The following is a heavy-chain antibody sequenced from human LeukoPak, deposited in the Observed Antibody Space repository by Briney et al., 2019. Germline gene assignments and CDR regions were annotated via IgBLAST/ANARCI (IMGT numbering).Heavy chain of an antibody. CDR1: GVTFSRHS. J-gene: IGHJ3*02. CDR3: ARGRWFGDI. D-gene: IGHD3-10*01. CDR2: ISSSSSYI. V-gene: IGHV3-21*04. Sequence: GGPLRLSCAASGVTFSRHSMNWVRQGRGKGLEWVSSISSSSSYIYYADSVKGRFNIFSDNAKNSLYLQTNSLRAPATALYYCARGRWFGDIWGQGKMVTVSS.